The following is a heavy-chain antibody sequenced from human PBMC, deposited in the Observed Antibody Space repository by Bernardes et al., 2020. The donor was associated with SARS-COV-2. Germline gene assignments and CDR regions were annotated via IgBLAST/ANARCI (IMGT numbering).Heavy chain of an antibody. CDR1: WFSLSPSGMC. J-gene: IGHJ4*02. D-gene: IGHD6-13*01. Sequence: SGPTLLKPTQTLTLTCPFSWFSLSPSGMCVSWIRQPPGKALEWLARIDWDDDKYYSTSLKTRLTISKDTSKNQVVLTMTNMDPVDTATYYCARISAAAGVSNDYWGQGTLVTVSS. V-gene: IGHV2-70*11. CDR3: ARISAAAGVSNDY. CDR2: IDWDDDK.